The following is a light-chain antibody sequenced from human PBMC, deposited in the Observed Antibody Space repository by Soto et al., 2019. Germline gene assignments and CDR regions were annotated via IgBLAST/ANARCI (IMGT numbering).Light chain of an antibody. V-gene: IGKV1-5*03. CDR2: EAS. Sequence: DIQMTQSPSSLSASLGDRVTITCRASQNIHKWLAWYQQKPGEAPKLLIFEASDLESGVPSRFSGSGSGTEFTLTINSLQPEDIGSYYCQQYVTYSPWTFGQGTKVEL. CDR1: QNIHKW. CDR3: QQYVTYSPWT. J-gene: IGKJ1*01.